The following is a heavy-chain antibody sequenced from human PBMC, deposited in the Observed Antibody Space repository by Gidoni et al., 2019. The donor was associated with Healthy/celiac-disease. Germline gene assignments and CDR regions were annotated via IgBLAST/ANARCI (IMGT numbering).Heavy chain of an antibody. CDR1: GYSFTSYW. CDR2: IYPGDSDT. CDR3: ARLPHSSSWYSLHFDY. Sequence: EVQLVQSGAEVKQPGESLKISCKGSGYSFTSYWIGWVRQMPGKGLEWMGIIYPGDSDTRYSPSFQGQVTISADKSISTAYLQWSSLKASDTAMYYCARLPHSSSWYSLHFDYWGQGTLVTVSS. D-gene: IGHD6-13*01. V-gene: IGHV5-51*01. J-gene: IGHJ4*02.